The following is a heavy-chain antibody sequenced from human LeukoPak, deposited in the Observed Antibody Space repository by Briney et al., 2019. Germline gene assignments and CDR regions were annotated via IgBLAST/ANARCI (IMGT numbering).Heavy chain of an antibody. CDR1: GGTFSSYA. J-gene: IGHJ4*02. V-gene: IGHV1-69*04. D-gene: IGHD6-19*01. CDR3: ARDSGSSGLFDY. Sequence: GASVKVSCKASGGTFSSYAISWVRQAPGQRLEWMGRIIPILGIADYAQKFQGRVTITADKSTSTAYMELRSLRSEDTAVYYCARDSGSSGLFDYWGQGTLVTVSS. CDR2: IIPILGIA.